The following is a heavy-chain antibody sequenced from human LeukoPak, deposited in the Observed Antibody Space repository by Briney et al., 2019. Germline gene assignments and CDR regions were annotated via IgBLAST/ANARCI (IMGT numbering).Heavy chain of an antibody. D-gene: IGHD6-13*01. CDR3: ARRGIAAAGYDY. V-gene: IGHV4-59*08. Sequence: NPSETLSLTCTVSGGSISSYCWSWIRQPPGKGLEWIGYIYYSGSTNYNPSLKSRVTISVDTSKNQFSLKLSSVTAADTAVYYCARRGIAAAGYDYWGQGTLVTVSS. CDR2: IYYSGST. CDR1: GGSISSYC. J-gene: IGHJ4*02.